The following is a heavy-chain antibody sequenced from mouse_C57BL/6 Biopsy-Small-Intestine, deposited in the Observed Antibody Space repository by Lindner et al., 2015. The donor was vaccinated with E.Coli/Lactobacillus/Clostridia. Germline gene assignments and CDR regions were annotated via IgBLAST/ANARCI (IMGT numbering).Heavy chain of an antibody. V-gene: IGHV1-42*01. D-gene: IGHD2-1*01. CDR3: ARGTYLYDGTRFPY. J-gene: IGHJ3*01. CDR1: GYSFTGYY. CDR2: INPTTGGT. Sequence: VQLQESGAELVKPGTSVKISCKASGYSFTGYYMHWVKQSPEESLEWIGEINPTTGGTTYNQKFKAKATLTVDKYSNSAYMQLKSLTSDDSAVYYCARGTYLYDGTRFPYWGQGTLVTVST.